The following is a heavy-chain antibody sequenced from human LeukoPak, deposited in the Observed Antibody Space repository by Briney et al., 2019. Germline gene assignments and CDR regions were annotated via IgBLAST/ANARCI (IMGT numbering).Heavy chain of an antibody. CDR1: GFTFSDYA. J-gene: IGHJ4*02. Sequence: PGGSLRLSCAASGFTFSDYAMSWVRQAPGKGLEWVSAISGSGGSTYYADSVKGRFTISRDNSKNTLYLQMNSLRAEDTAVYYCAKGYCSSTSCHQYYWGQGTLVTVSS. CDR3: AKGYCSSTSCHQYY. D-gene: IGHD2-2*01. V-gene: IGHV3-23*01. CDR2: ISGSGGST.